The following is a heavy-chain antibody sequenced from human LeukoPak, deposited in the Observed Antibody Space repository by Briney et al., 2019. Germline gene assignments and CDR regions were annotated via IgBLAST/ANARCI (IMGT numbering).Heavy chain of an antibody. Sequence: GGSLRLSCAASGFTFSSYSMNWVRRAPGKGLEWVSSISSSSSYIYYADSVKGRFTTSRDNAKNSLYLQMNSLRAEDTAVYYCASLDGDYVFDYWGQGTLVTVSS. V-gene: IGHV3-21*01. D-gene: IGHD4-17*01. CDR2: ISSSSSYI. J-gene: IGHJ4*02. CDR1: GFTFSSYS. CDR3: ASLDGDYVFDY.